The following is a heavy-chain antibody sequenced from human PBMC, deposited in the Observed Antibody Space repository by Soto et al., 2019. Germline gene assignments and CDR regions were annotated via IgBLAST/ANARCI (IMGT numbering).Heavy chain of an antibody. CDR1: GGSISSGDYY. D-gene: IGHD3-16*02. CDR2: INHSGST. Sequence: SETLSLTCTVSGGSISSGDYYWSWIRQPPGKGLEWIGYINHSGSTNYNPSLKSRVTISVDTSKNQFSLKLSSVTAADTAVYYCARSVIPYQPLRRVNWFDPWGQGTLVTVSS. J-gene: IGHJ5*02. V-gene: IGHV4-30-4*01. CDR3: ARSVIPYQPLRRVNWFDP.